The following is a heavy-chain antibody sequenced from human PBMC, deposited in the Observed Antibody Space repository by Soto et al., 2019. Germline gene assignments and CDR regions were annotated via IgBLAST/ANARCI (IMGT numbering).Heavy chain of an antibody. CDR1: GYTFTSYG. Sequence: GASVKVSCKASGYTFTSYGISWVRQAPGQGLEWMGWISAYNGNTNYAQKLQGRVTMTTDTSTSTAYMELRSLRSDGTAVYYCARGHRGDDFWSGTLNWFDPWGQGTLVTVAS. D-gene: IGHD3-3*01. V-gene: IGHV1-18*01. CDR2: ISAYNGNT. J-gene: IGHJ5*02. CDR3: ARGHRGDDFWSGTLNWFDP.